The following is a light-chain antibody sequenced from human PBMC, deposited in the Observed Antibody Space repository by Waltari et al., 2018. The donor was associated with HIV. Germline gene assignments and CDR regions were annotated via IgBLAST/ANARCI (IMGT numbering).Light chain of an antibody. J-gene: IGKJ5*01. CDR2: DAS. CDR1: QSVSSY. V-gene: IGKV3-11*01. Sequence: EIVLTQSPATLSLSPGERATLSCRASQSVSSYLAWYQQKPGQAPRLLIYDASNRATGIPARFSGSGSVTDCTLTISSLEPEDFAVYYCQQRSNWPGITFGQGTRLEIK. CDR3: QQRSNWPGIT.